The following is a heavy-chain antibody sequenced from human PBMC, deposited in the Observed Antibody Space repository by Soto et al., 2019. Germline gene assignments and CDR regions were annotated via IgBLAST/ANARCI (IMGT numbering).Heavy chain of an antibody. J-gene: IGHJ4*02. Sequence: QITLKESGPTLVKPTQTLTLTCTFSGFSLGTHGVAVGWVRQPAGKALEWLALIYWDDDKYYSASLNSRLTITKEPTKNQVVLTMTHMDPVDTGTYSCAHAMLYCTGGRCSTYFDSWGQGTLVTVSS. D-gene: IGHD2-15*01. CDR2: IYWDDDK. CDR1: GFSLGTHGVA. CDR3: AHAMLYCTGGRCSTYFDS. V-gene: IGHV2-5*02.